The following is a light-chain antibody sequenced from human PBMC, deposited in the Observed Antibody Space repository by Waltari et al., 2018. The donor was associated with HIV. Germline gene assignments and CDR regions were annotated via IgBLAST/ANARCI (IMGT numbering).Light chain of an antibody. CDR1: QSVSTY. V-gene: IGKV3-11*01. CDR3: QQRRTWPLT. J-gene: IGKJ4*01. CDR2: EAS. Sequence: EIVLTQSPATLSLSPGERPTLSCRASQSVSTYLAWYQQKPGQAPRLLIYEASDRATGIPARFSGSGSGTDFTLTINSLEPEDFAVYYCQQRRTWPLTFGGGTKVDIK.